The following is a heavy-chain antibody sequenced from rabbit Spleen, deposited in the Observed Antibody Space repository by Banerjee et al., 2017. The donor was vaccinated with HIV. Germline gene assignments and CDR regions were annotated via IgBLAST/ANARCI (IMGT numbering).Heavy chain of an antibody. CDR2: VAAGVSLTS. CDR1: GFSFNVGYD. CDR3: ARDSGTSFSSYGMDL. V-gene: IGHV1S40*01. J-gene: IGHJ6*01. Sequence: QSLEESGGGLVKPGASLTLTCKASGFSFNVGYDMCWVRQPPGKGPEWIACVAAGVSLTSYYATWAKGRFTISKTSSTTVTLQMTSLTAADTATYFCARDSGTSFSSYGMDLWGQGTLVTVS. D-gene: IGHD8-1*01.